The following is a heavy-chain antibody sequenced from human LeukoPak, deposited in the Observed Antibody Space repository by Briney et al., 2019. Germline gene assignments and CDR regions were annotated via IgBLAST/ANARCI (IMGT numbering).Heavy chain of an antibody. Sequence: GGSLRLSCAASGFTFKYAWMSWVRQAPGKGLEWVGLIRMTTEGGTAEYAAPVKGRFTISRDDSKNTQYLQMNSLKAEDTAVYYCTTDKREYDAHEPTYWGQGTLLSVSS. D-gene: IGHD2/OR15-2a*01. CDR2: IRMTTEGGTA. V-gene: IGHV3-15*01. CDR3: TTDKREYDAHEPTY. CDR1: GFTFKYAW. J-gene: IGHJ4*02.